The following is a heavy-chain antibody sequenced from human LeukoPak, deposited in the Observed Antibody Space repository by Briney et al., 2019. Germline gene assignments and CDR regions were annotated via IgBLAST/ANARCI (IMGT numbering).Heavy chain of an antibody. J-gene: IGHJ4*02. Sequence: PGGSLRLSCAASGFTVSSNYMSWVRQAPGKGLEWVSVIYSGGSTYYADSVKGRFTISRDDSKSIAYLQMNSLKTEDTAVYYCTVTRPPIAAAAPIDYWGQGTLVTVSS. CDR2: IYSGGST. CDR1: GFTVSSNY. CDR3: TVTRPPIAAAAPIDY. D-gene: IGHD6-13*01. V-gene: IGHV3-53*01.